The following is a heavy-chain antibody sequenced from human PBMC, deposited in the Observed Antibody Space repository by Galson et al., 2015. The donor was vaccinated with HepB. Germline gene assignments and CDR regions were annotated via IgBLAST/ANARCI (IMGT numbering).Heavy chain of an antibody. Sequence: SLRLSCAASGFTFSSHAMSWVRQAPGKGLEWVSTFSTGRGSTYYAASVQGRFTISRDDSKNTLFLHMNSLKVEDTAIYYCAKRIPNYYGMDVWGRGTTITVSS. J-gene: IGHJ6*02. CDR2: FSTGRGST. CDR3: AKRIPNYYGMDV. V-gene: IGHV3-23*01. D-gene: IGHD2/OR15-2a*01. CDR1: GFTFSSHA.